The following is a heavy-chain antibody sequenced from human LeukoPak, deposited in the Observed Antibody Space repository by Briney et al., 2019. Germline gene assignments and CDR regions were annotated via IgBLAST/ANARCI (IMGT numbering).Heavy chain of an antibody. V-gene: IGHV3-30*02. Sequence: GGSLTLSCAASRFSFNRYDIHWLRPAPGEGREWVSFKQSDGKTKYYANYVRGRFTIPRHNSKNTVPLQMNSLRAEDAGIYYCAREESRLVLGGLGYWGQGTLVSVSS. CDR2: KQSDGKTK. CDR1: RFSFNRYD. D-gene: IGHD3/OR15-3a*01. J-gene: IGHJ4*02. CDR3: AREESRLVLGGLGY.